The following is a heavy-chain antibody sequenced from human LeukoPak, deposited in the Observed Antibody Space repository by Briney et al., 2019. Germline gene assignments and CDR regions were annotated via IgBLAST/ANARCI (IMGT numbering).Heavy chain of an antibody. CDR3: ARKDCSGGSCYSDY. J-gene: IGHJ4*02. CDR2: ISSSSSYI. CDR1: GFTFSSYS. D-gene: IGHD2-15*01. V-gene: IGHV3-21*01. Sequence: GGSLRLSCAASGFTFSSYSRNWVRQAPGKGLEWVSSISSSSSYIYYADSVKGRFTISRDNAKNSLYLQMNSLRAEDTAVYYCARKDCSGGSCYSDYWGQGTLVTVSS.